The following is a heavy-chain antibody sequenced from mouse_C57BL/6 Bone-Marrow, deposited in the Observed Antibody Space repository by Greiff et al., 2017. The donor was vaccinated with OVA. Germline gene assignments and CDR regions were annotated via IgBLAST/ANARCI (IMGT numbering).Heavy chain of an antibody. V-gene: IGHV5-17*01. CDR1: GFTFSDYG. D-gene: IGHD1-1*01. CDR3: ARRNFITTVPFDY. Sequence: EVKLVESGGGLVKPGGSLKLSCAASGFTFSDYGMHWVRQAPEKGLEWVAYISSGSSTIYYADTVKGRFTISRDNAKNTLVLQMTSLRSEDTAMYYCARRNFITTVPFDYWGQGTTLTVSS. CDR2: ISSGSSTI. J-gene: IGHJ2*01.